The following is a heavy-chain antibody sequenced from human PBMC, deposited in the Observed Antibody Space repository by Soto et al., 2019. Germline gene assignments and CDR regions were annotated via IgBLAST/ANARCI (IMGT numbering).Heavy chain of an antibody. J-gene: IGHJ5*02. D-gene: IGHD1-26*01. Sequence: EEQLVESGGGLVQPGRSLRLSCAASGFTFDDYAMHWVRQAPGKGLEWVSGIGWNSGAIGYADSVKGRFTISRDNAKNSLYLEMNSLRAEDTDLYYCAKGLSGSYPLHWFDPWGQGTLVTVSS. CDR2: IGWNSGAI. CDR3: AKGLSGSYPLHWFDP. CDR1: GFTFDDYA. V-gene: IGHV3-9*01.